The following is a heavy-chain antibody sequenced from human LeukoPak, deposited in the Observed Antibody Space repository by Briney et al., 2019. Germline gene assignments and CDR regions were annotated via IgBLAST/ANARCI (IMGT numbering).Heavy chain of an antibody. D-gene: IGHD5-12*01. CDR1: GITFSTFA. Sequence: GRSLRLSCAASGITFSTFAMTWVRQAPGRGLECVSVISGGGDRTYYAESVKGRFTISRDNSKNTLYLQMNSLRAEDTAVYYCAKGHSAYGTGFDFWGQGTLVTVSS. J-gene: IGHJ4*02. CDR3: AKGHSAYGTGFDF. CDR2: ISGGGDRT. V-gene: IGHV3-23*01.